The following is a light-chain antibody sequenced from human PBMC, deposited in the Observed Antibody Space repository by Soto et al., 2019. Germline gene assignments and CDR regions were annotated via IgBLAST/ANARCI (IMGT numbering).Light chain of an antibody. V-gene: IGKV3-15*01. CDR1: ESLSSN. Sequence: EVVMTQSPATLSVSPGGRATLSCRASESLSSNLAWYQQKPGQAPRLLIYGASTRGTGIPARFSGSGSGTEFTLTISSLQSEDFAVYYCQQYSDWPSTFGRGT. CDR2: GAS. CDR3: QQYSDWPST. J-gene: IGKJ1*01.